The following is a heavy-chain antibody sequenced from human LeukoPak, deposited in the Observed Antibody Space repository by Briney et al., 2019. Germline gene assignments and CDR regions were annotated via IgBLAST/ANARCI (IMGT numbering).Heavy chain of an antibody. Sequence: GGSLRLSCAASGFTFSSYAMSWVRQAPGKGLEWVSAISGSGGSTYYADSVKGRFTISRDNSKNTLYLQMNSLRAEDTAVYYCAKDPYDSSGYYYIPFDYWGQGTLVTVSS. CDR1: GFTFSSYA. V-gene: IGHV3-23*01. CDR3: AKDPYDSSGYYYIPFDY. CDR2: ISGSGGST. D-gene: IGHD3-22*01. J-gene: IGHJ4*02.